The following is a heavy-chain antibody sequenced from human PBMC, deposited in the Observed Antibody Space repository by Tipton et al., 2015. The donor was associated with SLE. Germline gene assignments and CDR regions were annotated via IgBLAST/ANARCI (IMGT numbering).Heavy chain of an antibody. J-gene: IGHJ4*02. CDR3: ARGTSIFGVVRHFDY. CDR2: IYYSGST. D-gene: IGHD3-3*01. Sequence: LRLSCTVSGGSISSYYWSWIRQPPGKGLEWIGYIYYSGSTNYNPSPKSRVTISVDTSKNQFSLKLSSVTAADTAVYYCARGTSIFGVVRHFDYWGQGTLVTVSS. V-gene: IGHV4-59*13. CDR1: GGSISSYY.